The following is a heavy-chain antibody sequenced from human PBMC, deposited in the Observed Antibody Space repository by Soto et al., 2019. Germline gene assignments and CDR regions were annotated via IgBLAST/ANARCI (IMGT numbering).Heavy chain of an antibody. V-gene: IGHV3-23*01. Sequence: GGSLRLSCAASGFTFSSYAMSWVRQAPGKGLEWVSAISGSGGYTYYADSVKGRLTISRDNSKNTLYPQMNSLRAEDTAVYYCAKDPVTMVTTHYYYYMDVWGKGTTVTVSS. J-gene: IGHJ6*03. CDR3: AKDPVTMVTTHYYYYMDV. D-gene: IGHD4-17*01. CDR2: ISGSGGYT. CDR1: GFTFSSYA.